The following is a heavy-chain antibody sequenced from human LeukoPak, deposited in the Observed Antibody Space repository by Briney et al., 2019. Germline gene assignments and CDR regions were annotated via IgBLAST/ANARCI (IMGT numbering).Heavy chain of an antibody. Sequence: GGSLRLSCAASGFTFNSYAMSWVRQAPGKGLEWVSAISGSGGSTYYADSVKGRFTISRDNSKNTLYLQMNSLRAEDTAVYYCARAIRELRDYYYYMDVWGKGTTVTVSS. CDR2: ISGSGGST. J-gene: IGHJ6*03. D-gene: IGHD1-26*01. V-gene: IGHV3-23*01. CDR1: GFTFNSYA. CDR3: ARAIRELRDYYYYMDV.